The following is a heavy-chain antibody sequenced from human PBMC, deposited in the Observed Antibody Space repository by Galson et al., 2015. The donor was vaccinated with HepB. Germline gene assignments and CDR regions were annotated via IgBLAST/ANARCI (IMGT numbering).Heavy chain of an antibody. CDR1: GFTFSSYS. D-gene: IGHD3-3*01. V-gene: IGHV3-21*01. J-gene: IGHJ4*02. CDR3: AREAAIFGVAPPFDY. Sequence: SLRLSCAASGFTFSSYSMNWVRQAPGKGLEWVSSISSSSNYIYYADSVKGRFTISRDNAKNSLYLQMNSLRAEDTVVYYCAREAAIFGVAPPFDYWGQGTLVTVSS. CDR2: ISSSSNYI.